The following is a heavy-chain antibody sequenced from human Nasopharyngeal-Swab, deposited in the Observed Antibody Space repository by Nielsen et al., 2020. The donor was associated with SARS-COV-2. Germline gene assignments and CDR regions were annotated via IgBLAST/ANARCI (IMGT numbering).Heavy chain of an antibody. CDR2: ISYDGKTI. CDR1: GFTFSNYG. Sequence: GGSLRLSCAASGFTFSNYGFHWVRQAPGKGLEWVAVISYDGKTIAYTDSVKGRFTISRDDSKRTLYLQMNSLRAEDTAVYYCVRGSSDWRGIDYWGQGALVTVSS. D-gene: IGHD6-19*01. V-gene: IGHV3-30*03. CDR3: VRGSSDWRGIDY. J-gene: IGHJ4*02.